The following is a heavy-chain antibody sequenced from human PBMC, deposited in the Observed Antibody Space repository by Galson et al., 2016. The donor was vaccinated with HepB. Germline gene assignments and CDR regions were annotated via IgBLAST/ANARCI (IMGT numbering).Heavy chain of an antibody. J-gene: IGHJ6*02. Sequence: SVKVSCKASGYIFTNYGLSCVRQAPGQGLEWLGWISAYNGNTNYAQKFQGRVTMTRDTSTNTAYLELRSLRFDDTATYYCARTTLWTGAYHGMDVWGQGTTVTVSS. D-gene: IGHD3/OR15-3a*01. V-gene: IGHV1-18*01. CDR2: ISAYNGNT. CDR3: ARTTLWTGAYHGMDV. CDR1: GYIFTNYG.